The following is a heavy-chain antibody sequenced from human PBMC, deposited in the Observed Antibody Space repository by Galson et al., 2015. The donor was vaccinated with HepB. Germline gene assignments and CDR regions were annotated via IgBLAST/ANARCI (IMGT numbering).Heavy chain of an antibody. CDR1: GFTVSSNY. CDR3: ARVWGSGSYYSRTRYGMDV. CDR2: IYSRGST. J-gene: IGHJ6*02. V-gene: IGHV3-66*01. D-gene: IGHD3-10*01. Sequence: SLRLSCAASGFTVSSNYMGWVRQAPGKGLEWVSVIYSRGSTYYADSVKGRFTISRDNSKNTLYLQMNSLRAEDTAVYYCARVWGSGSYYSRTRYGMDVWGQGTTVTVSS.